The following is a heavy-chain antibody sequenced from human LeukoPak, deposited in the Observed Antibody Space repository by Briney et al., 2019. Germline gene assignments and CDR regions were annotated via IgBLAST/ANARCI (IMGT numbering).Heavy chain of an antibody. V-gene: IGHV1-18*01. Sequence: GASVRVSCKASGYTFTSYGISWVRQAPGQGLEWMGWISAYNGNTNYAQKLQGRVTMTTDTSTSTAYMELRSLRSDDTAVYYCARDPWELLRAPFDYWGQGTLVTVSS. D-gene: IGHD1-26*01. CDR3: ARDPWELLRAPFDY. CDR2: ISAYNGNT. J-gene: IGHJ4*02. CDR1: GYTFTSYG.